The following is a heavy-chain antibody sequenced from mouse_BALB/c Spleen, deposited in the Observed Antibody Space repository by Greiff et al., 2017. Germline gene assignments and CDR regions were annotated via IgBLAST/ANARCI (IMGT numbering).Heavy chain of an antibody. J-gene: IGHJ2*01. CDR2: IWAGGST. D-gene: IGHD4-1*01. CDR3: ARADDWAYYFDY. Sequence: VQGVESGPGLVAPSQSLSITCTVSGFSLTSYGVHWVRQPPGKGLEWLGVIWAGGSTNYNSALMSRLSISKDNSKSQVFLKMNSLQTDDTAMYYCARADDWAYYFDYWGQGTTLTVSS. V-gene: IGHV2-9*02. CDR1: GFSLTSYG.